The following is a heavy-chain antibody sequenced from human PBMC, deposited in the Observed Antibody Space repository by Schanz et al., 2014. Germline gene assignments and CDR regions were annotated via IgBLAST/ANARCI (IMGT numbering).Heavy chain of an antibody. Sequence: DVQLLESGGGLVQPGGSLRLSCAASGFSVGNKYMNWVRQAPGKGLEWVSRIKSDGSSTSYADSVKGRFTISRDNAKNTLYLQMNSLRAEDTAVYYCARPALWFGDNCFDPWGQGTLVTVSS. CDR2: IKSDGSST. CDR3: ARPALWFGDNCFDP. D-gene: IGHD3-10*01. J-gene: IGHJ5*02. V-gene: IGHV3-74*02. CDR1: GFSVGNKY.